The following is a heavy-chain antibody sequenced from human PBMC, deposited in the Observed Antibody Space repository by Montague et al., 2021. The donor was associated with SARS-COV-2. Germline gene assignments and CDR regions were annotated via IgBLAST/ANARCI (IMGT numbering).Heavy chain of an antibody. CDR2: IFYTGSK. CDR1: GGSTSNYY. V-gene: IGHV4-59*01. CDR3: ARAQNICFIANFGNYLDL. D-gene: IGHD3-10*01. Sequence: SETLSLTCSVSGGSTSNYYWTWIRQSPGKGLQWIGYIFYTGSKKFNPSLKTRVSMSLDASKNHFSLRLSAVTAADTARYYCARAQNICFIANFGNYLDLWGQGALVMVSS. J-gene: IGHJ4*02.